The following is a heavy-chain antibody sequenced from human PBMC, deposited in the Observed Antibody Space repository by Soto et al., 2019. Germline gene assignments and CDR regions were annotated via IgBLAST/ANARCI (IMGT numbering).Heavy chain of an antibody. Sequence: QVQLVQSGAEVKKPGSSVKVSCKASGGTFSSYSISWVRQAPGQGLEWMGGIIPIFGTADYAQRFQGRVTISAYESTSPAYIELMSLRSEDTAVYYCESHYGGSGSSSRGGYYYYGMDVWGQGATVTVSS. CDR1: GGTFSSYS. D-gene: IGHD3-10*01. CDR2: IIPIFGTA. V-gene: IGHV1-69*12. CDR3: ESHYGGSGSSSRGGYYYYGMDV. J-gene: IGHJ6*02.